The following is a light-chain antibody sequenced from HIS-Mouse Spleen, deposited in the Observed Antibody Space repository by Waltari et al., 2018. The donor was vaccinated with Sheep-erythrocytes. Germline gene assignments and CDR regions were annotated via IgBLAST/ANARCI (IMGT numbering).Light chain of an antibody. V-gene: IGLV1-44*01. J-gene: IGLJ3*02. CDR3: CSYAGSYTFWV. CDR2: SNN. CDR1: RSNIGSTT. Sequence: QSVLTQPPSASGTPGQRVTISCSGSRSNIGSTTVNWYQQLPGTAPKLLIYSNNQRPSGVPDRFSGSKSGTSASLAISGLQSEDEADYYCCSYAGSYTFWVFGGGTKLTVL.